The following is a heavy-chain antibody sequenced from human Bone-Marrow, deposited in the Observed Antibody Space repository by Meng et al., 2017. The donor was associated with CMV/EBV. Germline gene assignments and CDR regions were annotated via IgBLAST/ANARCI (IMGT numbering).Heavy chain of an antibody. CDR2: IRYDGSNK. Sequence: GESLKISCAASGFTFSSYGMHWVRQAPGKGLEWVAFIRYDGSNKYYADSVKGRFTISRDNSKNTLYLQMNSLRAEDTAAYYCAKDRGAYYYDSSGYYYYYGMDVWGQGTTVTVSS. D-gene: IGHD3-22*01. J-gene: IGHJ6*02. CDR3: AKDRGAYYYDSSGYYYYYGMDV. V-gene: IGHV3-30*02. CDR1: GFTFSSYG.